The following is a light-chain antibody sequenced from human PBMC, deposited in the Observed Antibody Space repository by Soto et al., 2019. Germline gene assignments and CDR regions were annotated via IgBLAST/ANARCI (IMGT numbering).Light chain of an antibody. CDR1: VLAKKY. V-gene: IGLV3-27*01. CDR3: YSAADNNQV. Sequence: SYELAQPSSVSVSPGQTARITCSGDVLAKKYARWFQQKPGQAPVLVIYKDSERPSGIPERFSGSSSGTTVTLTISGAQVEDEADYYCYSAADNNQVFGGGTKVTAL. CDR2: KDS. J-gene: IGLJ3*02.